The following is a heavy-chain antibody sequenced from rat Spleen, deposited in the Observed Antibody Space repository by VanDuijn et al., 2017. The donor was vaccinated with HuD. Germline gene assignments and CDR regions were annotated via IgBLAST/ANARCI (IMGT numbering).Heavy chain of an antibody. CDR2: ISYESSST. Sequence: EVQLVESGGGLVQPGRSLKLSCAASGFTFSDYYMAWVRQAPKKGLEWVASISYESSSTYYGDSVKGRFTMSRDNAKSTLYLQMHSLGSEDTATYYCARKNNYFDYWGQGVMVTVSS. CDR3: ARKNNYFDY. J-gene: IGHJ2*01. V-gene: IGHV5-22*01. CDR1: GFTFSDYY.